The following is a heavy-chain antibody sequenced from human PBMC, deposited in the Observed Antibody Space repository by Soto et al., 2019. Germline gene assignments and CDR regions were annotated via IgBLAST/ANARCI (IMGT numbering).Heavy chain of an antibody. CDR1: GFTFSSHA. D-gene: IGHD6-19*01. Sequence: EVQLLESGGGLVQPWGSLRLSCAVSGFTFSSHAMSWVRQAPGKGLECVSSITGSGASSYYADSLKGRFTISRDKSKNTLYLQMNSLTADDTAEYYCAKDLQISGWLSAQTFDYWGQGTQVTVSS. V-gene: IGHV3-23*01. CDR3: AKDLQISGWLSAQTFDY. J-gene: IGHJ4*02. CDR2: ITGSGASS.